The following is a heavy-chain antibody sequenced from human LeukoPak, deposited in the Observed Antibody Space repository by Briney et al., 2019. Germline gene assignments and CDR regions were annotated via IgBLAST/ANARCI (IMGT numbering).Heavy chain of an antibody. CDR1: GGSISSSSYY. CDR3: ARLVHSSSWYGDYWYFDL. V-gene: IGHV4-39*01. Sequence: SETLSLTCTVSGGSISSSSYYWGWIRQPPGKGLEWIGSIYYSGSTYYNPSLKSRVTIFVDTSKNQFSLKLSSVTAADTAVYYCARLVHSSSWYGDYWYFDLWGRGTLVTVSS. J-gene: IGHJ2*01. D-gene: IGHD6-13*01. CDR2: IYYSGST.